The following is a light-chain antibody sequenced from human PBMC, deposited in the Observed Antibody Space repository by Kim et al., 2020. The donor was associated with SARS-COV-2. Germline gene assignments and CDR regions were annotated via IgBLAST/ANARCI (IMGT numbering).Light chain of an antibody. CDR1: HNVYYW. CDR3: QQYNQFMFT. V-gene: IGKV1-5*03. Sequence: DIQMTQSPSTLTASVGDRVTITCRASHNVYYWVAWFQQIPGKAPHLLISKASALKTGVPSRFSGSGFGTEFTLTISSLQPDDFATYYCQQYNQFMFTFGQGTKLEI. J-gene: IGKJ2*01. CDR2: KAS.